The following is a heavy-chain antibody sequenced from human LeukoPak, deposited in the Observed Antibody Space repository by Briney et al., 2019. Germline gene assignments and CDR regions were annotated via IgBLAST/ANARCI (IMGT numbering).Heavy chain of an antibody. CDR2: IYSGGST. J-gene: IGHJ4*02. CDR1: GFTVSSNY. Sequence: PGGSLRLSCAASGFTVSSNYMSWARQAPGKGLEWVSVIYSGGSTYYADSVKGRFTISRDNSKNTLYLQMNSLRAEDTAVYYCARDRGYSGSSNGDYWGQGTLVTVSS. V-gene: IGHV3-66*01. CDR3: ARDRGYSGSSNGDY. D-gene: IGHD1-26*01.